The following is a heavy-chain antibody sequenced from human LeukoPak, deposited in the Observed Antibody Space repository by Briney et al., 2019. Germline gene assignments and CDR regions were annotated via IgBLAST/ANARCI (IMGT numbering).Heavy chain of an antibody. Sequence: SETLSLTCTVSGGSISSSSYYWGWIRQPPGKGLEWIGSIYYSGSTYYNPSLKSRVTISVDTSKNQFSLKLSSVTAADTAVYYCASYDIFTGNGRIDFWGRGTLVTVSS. CDR2: IYYSGST. CDR3: ASYDIFTGNGRIDF. D-gene: IGHD3-9*01. V-gene: IGHV4-39*01. CDR1: GGSISSSSYY. J-gene: IGHJ4*02.